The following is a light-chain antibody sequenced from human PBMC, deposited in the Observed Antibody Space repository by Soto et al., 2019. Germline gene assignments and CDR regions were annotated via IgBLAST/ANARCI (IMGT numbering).Light chain of an antibody. CDR2: GAS. V-gene: IGKV3-20*01. Sequence: EIVLTQTPGTLSLSPGETATLSCRASQTVTSNYLAWYQQKPGQAPRLLIYGASSRATGIPDRFSGSGSGTGFTLTISRLEPEDFAVYYCQQYGSSPPITFGQGTRLEI. J-gene: IGKJ5*01. CDR3: QQYGSSPPIT. CDR1: QTVTSNY.